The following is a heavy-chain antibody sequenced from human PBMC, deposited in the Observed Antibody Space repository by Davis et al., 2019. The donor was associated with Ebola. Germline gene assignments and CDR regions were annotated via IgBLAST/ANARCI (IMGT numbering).Heavy chain of an antibody. CDR3: ASSVFGVVLAPYYFDY. Sequence: SQTLSLTCAASGFTFSSYAMSWVRQPPGKGLEWIGEINHSGSTNYNPSLKSRVTISVDKSKNQFSLRLSSVTAADTAVYYCASSVFGVVLAPYYFDYWGHGSLVTVSS. CDR2: INHSGST. D-gene: IGHD3-3*01. J-gene: IGHJ4*01. V-gene: IGHV4-34*01. CDR1: GFTFSSYA.